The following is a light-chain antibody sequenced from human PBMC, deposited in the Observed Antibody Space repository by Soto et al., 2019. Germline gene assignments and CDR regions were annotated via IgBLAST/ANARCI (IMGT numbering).Light chain of an antibody. CDR2: GAS. CDR3: QQYGSSSWT. V-gene: IGKV3-20*01. Sequence: DIVLTQSPGTLSLSPGERATLSCRASQSVSGSYLAWYQQKPGQAPRLLIYGASSRATGIPDRFSGSVSGTDFTLTISRLEPEDFAVYYCQQYGSSSWTFRQGTKVEIK. J-gene: IGKJ1*01. CDR1: QSVSGSY.